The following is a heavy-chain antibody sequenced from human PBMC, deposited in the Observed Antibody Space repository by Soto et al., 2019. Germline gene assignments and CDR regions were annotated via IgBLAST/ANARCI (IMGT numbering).Heavy chain of an antibody. CDR3: ARAIFGVVITRGWFDP. V-gene: IGHV3-30-3*01. CDR2: ISYDGSNK. J-gene: IGHJ5*02. D-gene: IGHD3-3*02. Sequence: PGGSLRLSCAASGFTFSSYAMHWVRQAPGKGLEWVAVISYDGSNKYYADSVKGRFTISRDNSKNTLYLQINSLRAEDTAVYYCARAIFGVVITRGWFDPWGQGTLVTVSS. CDR1: GFTFSSYA.